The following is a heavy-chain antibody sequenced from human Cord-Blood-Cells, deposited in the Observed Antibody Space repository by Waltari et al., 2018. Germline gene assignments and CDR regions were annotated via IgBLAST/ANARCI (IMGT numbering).Heavy chain of an antibody. CDR3: ARRGRGDYAVDI. CDR2: IYYRGST. J-gene: IGHJ3*02. Sequence: QLQLQESGPGLVKPSETLSLTCTVSGGSISSSSYYWGWIRQPPGKGLEWIGSIYYRGSTYYSPTLTSRITMSVDTPKNQLSWRLRSVSAADTAVYYCARRGRGDYAVDIWGPGTMVTVSS. D-gene: IGHD2-21*02. CDR1: GGSISSSSYY. V-gene: IGHV4-39*01.